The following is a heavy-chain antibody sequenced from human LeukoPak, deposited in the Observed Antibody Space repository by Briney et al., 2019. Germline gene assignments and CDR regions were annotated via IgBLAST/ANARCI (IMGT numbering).Heavy chain of an antibody. CDR2: IRSKAYGGTT. Sequence: GRSLRLSCTTAGFTFGDYAMSWVRQAPGQGLEWVGFIRSKAYGGTTEYAASVKGRFTISRDDSRRIVYLQMNSLKTEDTAVYYCTREGRGSDAFDYWGQGTLVTVSS. CDR3: TREGRGSDAFDY. CDR1: GFTFGDYA. D-gene: IGHD3-16*01. J-gene: IGHJ4*02. V-gene: IGHV3-49*04.